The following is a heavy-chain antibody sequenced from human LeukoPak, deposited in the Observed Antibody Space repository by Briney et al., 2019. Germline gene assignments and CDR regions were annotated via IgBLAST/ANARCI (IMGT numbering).Heavy chain of an antibody. J-gene: IGHJ5*02. CDR1: GGSISRSSYY. Sequence: SETLSLTCTVSGGSISRSSYYWGWIRQPPGKGLEWIGSIYYSGSTYYNPSLKSRVTISVDTSKNQFSLKLSSVTAADTAVYYCARSPLIDTSGYFRYNWFDPWGQGTLVTVSS. D-gene: IGHD3-3*01. CDR3: ARSPLIDTSGYFRYNWFDP. CDR2: IYYSGST. V-gene: IGHV4-39*07.